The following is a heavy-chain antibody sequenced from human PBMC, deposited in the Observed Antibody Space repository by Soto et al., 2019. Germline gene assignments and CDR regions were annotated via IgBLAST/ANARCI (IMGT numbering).Heavy chain of an antibody. Sequence: GGSLRLSCAASGFTVSSDYMSWVRQPPGKGLEWVSVISGSGNTYYADSVKGRCTISRYISKNTLYLQMKSLRAEDTAMYYWGRVTKLYYYALDVWGHGTTVTVSS. CDR1: GFTVSSDY. CDR2: ISGSGNT. V-gene: IGHV3-53*01. J-gene: IGHJ6*02. CDR3: GRVTKLYYYALDV. D-gene: IGHD3-10*01.